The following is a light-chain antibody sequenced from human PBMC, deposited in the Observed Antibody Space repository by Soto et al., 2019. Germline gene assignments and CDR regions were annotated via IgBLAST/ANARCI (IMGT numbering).Light chain of an antibody. CDR2: DAS. J-gene: IGKJ5*01. CDR1: QSVSSY. V-gene: IGKV3-15*01. Sequence: EIVMTQSPATLSVSPGGRATLSCRASQSVSSYLAWYQQKPGQAPRLLIYDASTRATGIPARFSGSGSGTEFTLTISSLQSEDFAVYYCQQYNNWPITFGQGTRLEIK. CDR3: QQYNNWPIT.